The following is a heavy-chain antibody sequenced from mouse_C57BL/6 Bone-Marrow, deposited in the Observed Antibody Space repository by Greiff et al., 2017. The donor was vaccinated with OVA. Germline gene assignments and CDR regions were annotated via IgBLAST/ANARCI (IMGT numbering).Heavy chain of an antibody. CDR1: GFNIKNPY. CDR3: ARGGEFITTVVGAMDY. V-gene: IGHV14-3*01. J-gene: IGHJ4*01. Sequence: VQLQQSVAELVRPGASVKLSCTASGFNIKNPYMHWVKQRPEQGLEWIGRIDPANGNTKYAPKFQGKATITADTSSSTAYLQLSSLTSEDTAIYYCARGGEFITTVVGAMDYWGQGTSVTVSS. D-gene: IGHD1-1*01. CDR2: IDPANGNT.